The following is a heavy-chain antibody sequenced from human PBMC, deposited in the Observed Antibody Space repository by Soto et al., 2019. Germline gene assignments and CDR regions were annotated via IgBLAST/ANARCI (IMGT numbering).Heavy chain of an antibody. CDR2: IYYSGST. D-gene: IGHD3-16*02. CDR3: ARDFLDLSRDYYYGMDV. J-gene: IGHJ6*02. CDR1: GGSISSYY. V-gene: IGHV4-59*01. Sequence: PSETLSLTCTVSGGSISSYYWSWIRQPPGKGLEWIGYIYYSGSTNYNPSPKSRVTISVDTSKNQFSLKLSSVTAADTAVYYCARDFLDLSRDYYYGMDVWGQGTTVTVSS.